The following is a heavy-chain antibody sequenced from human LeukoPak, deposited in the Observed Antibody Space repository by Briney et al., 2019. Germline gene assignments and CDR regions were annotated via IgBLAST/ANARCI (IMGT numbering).Heavy chain of an antibody. CDR3: ARMAVDTVATINYYYGMDV. CDR2: IYTSGST. J-gene: IGHJ6*02. D-gene: IGHD5-12*01. Sequence: PSETLSLTCTVSGGSISSYYWSWIRQPAGKGLEWIGRIYTSGSTNYNPSLKSRVTISVDTSKNQFSLKLSSVTAADTAVYYCARMAVDTVATINYYYGMDVWGQGTTVTVSS. V-gene: IGHV4-4*07. CDR1: GGSISSYY.